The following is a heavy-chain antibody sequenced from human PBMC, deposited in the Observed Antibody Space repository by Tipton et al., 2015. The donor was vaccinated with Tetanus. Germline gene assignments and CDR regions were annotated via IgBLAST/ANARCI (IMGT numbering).Heavy chain of an antibody. J-gene: IGHJ6*02. CDR1: GYSFTNYW. V-gene: IGHV5-51*01. Sequence: QLVQSGAEVKKPGESLKMSCKGSGYSFTNYWIGWVRQTPGKGLEWMGIFYPGDSDTRNSPSFQGQVTMSVDKSTSTAYLQWRSLKASDSAMYYCARHSGGSEIGYYDDMDVWGQGTTVTVSS. CDR2: FYPGDSDT. D-gene: IGHD3-10*01. CDR3: ARHSGGSEIGYYDDMDV.